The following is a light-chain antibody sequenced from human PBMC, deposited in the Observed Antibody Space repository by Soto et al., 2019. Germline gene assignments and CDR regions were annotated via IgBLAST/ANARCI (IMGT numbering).Light chain of an antibody. J-gene: IGLJ1*01. Sequence: QSALTQPASVSRSPGQSITISCAGTSSDIGGYNYVSWYQQHPGKAPKVMIYEVSNRPSGVSNRFSGSKSGNTASLTISGLQAEDEADYYCSSYTSSSTLYVFGTGTKLTVL. V-gene: IGLV2-14*01. CDR2: EVS. CDR1: SSDIGGYNY. CDR3: SSYTSSSTLYV.